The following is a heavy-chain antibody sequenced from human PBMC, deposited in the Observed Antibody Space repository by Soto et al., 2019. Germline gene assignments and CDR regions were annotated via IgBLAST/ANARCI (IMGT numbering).Heavy chain of an antibody. CDR3: ARRLLSNYDAFDI. D-gene: IGHD1-26*01. V-gene: IGHV4-39*01. J-gene: IGHJ3*02. Sequence: SETLSLTCTVSGGSISSSSYYWGWIRQPPGKGLEWIGSIYYSGSTYYNPSLKSRVTISVDTSKNQFSLKLSSGTAADTAVYYCARRLLSNYDAFDIWGQGTMVTVSS. CDR1: GGSISSSSYY. CDR2: IYYSGST.